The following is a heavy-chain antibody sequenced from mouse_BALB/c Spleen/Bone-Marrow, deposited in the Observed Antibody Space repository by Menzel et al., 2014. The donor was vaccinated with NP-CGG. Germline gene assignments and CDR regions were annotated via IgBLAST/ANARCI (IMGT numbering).Heavy chain of an antibody. V-gene: IGHV2-2*02. D-gene: IGHD2-14*01. CDR2: IWSGGST. J-gene: IGHJ2*01. CDR1: GFSLTSYG. Sequence: VQGVESGPGLVQPSQSLSIPCTVSGFSLTSYGVHWVRQSPGKGLEWLGVIWSGGSTDYNVAFISRLSISKDNSKSQVFFKMNSLQANDTAIYYCARSRYAPLYYFDYWGQGTTLTVSS. CDR3: ARSRYAPLYYFDY.